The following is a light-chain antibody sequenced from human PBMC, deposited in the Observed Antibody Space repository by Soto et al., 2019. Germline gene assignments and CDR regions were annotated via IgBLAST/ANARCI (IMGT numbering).Light chain of an antibody. CDR2: GAS. V-gene: IGKV3D-15*01. Sequence: IVMTQSPATLSVSPGERATLSCRASQTVNNKLAWYQQKPGQPPRLLIYGASARATGIPARFSGSECGTGCTHSLSSLQSRGFAGYYCQHYNNWWLTFEGGTKGEIK. J-gene: IGKJ4*01. CDR3: QHYNNWWLT. CDR1: QTVNNK.